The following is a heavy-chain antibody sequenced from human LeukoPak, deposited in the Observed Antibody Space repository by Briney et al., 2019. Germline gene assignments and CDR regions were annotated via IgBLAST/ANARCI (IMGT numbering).Heavy chain of an antibody. J-gene: IGHJ4*02. Sequence: GGSLRLSCAASGFTFSSYAMTWVRRAPGKGLEWVSVISGSGGSTYYADSVKGRFTISRDNSKNTLYLQMNSLRAEDTAVYYCASGRGYLDLWGQGTLVTVSS. CDR3: ASGRGYLDL. D-gene: IGHD3-10*01. CDR1: GFTFSSYA. V-gene: IGHV3-23*01. CDR2: ISGSGGST.